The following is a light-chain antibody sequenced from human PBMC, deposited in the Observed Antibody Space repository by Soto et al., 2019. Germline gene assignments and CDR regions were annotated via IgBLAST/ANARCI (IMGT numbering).Light chain of an antibody. CDR2: GAS. CDR1: QTVASN. Sequence: EIVMTQSPATLSLSPGERATLSCRASQTVASNIAWYQQKPGQAPRLLIPGASTRATGVSARFRGTGSGSEFTLTISSLQSEDFAVYYWQQYHNWPPQSTLGQRTRLQIK. J-gene: IGKJ2*01. CDR3: QQYHNWPPQST. V-gene: IGKV3-15*01.